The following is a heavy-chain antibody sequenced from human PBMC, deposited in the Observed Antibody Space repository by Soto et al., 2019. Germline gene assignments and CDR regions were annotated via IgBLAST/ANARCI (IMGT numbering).Heavy chain of an antibody. Sequence: PGGSLRLSCAASGFTFNNAWMSWVRQAPGKGLEWVGRIKRKTDGGTTDYAAPVKSRFTISRDDSKNTLYLQMNSPNTAAPAVYYCQTTLLRGVFDYWCQGSLVTV. D-gene: IGHD3-10*01. CDR3: QTTLLRGVFDY. CDR2: IKRKTDGGTT. CDR1: GFTFNNAW. J-gene: IGHJ4*02. V-gene: IGHV3-15*01.